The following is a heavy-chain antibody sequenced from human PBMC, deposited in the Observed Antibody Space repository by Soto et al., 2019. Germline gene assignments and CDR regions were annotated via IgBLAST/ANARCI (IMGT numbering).Heavy chain of an antibody. CDR2: IFYSGST. J-gene: IGHJ5*01. CDR1: GGSISSYY. CDR3: ASMIGDPVLSFDS. Sequence: QVQLQESGPGLVKPSETLSLTCTVSGGSISSYYWSWIRQPPGKGLEWIGFIFYSGSTSYNPSLKSRATISIDTSEYQFSLKLNSVTAAGAAMYYCASMIGDPVLSFDSWGQGTLVAVSS. D-gene: IGHD3-10*02. V-gene: IGHV4-59*01.